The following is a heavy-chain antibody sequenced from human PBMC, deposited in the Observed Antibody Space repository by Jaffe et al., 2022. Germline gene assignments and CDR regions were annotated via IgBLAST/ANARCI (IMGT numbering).Heavy chain of an antibody. D-gene: IGHD2-15*01. CDR2: IYYSGST. CDR1: GGSISSYY. V-gene: IGHV4-59*01. Sequence: QVQLQESGPGLVKPSETLSLTCTVSGGSISSYYWSWIRQPPGKGLEWIGYIYYSGSTNYNPSLKSRVTISVDTSKNQFSLKLSSVTAADTAVYYCARVVVAPAGGYYYYYYMDVWGKGTTVTVSS. J-gene: IGHJ6*03. CDR3: ARVVVAPAGGYYYYYYMDV.